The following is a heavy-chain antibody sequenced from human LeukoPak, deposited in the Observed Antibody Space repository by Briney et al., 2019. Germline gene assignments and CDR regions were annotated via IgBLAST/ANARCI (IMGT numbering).Heavy chain of an antibody. V-gene: IGHV3-53*01. Sequence: GGSLRLSCAASGFTVSSNYMSWVRQPPGKGLEWVSVIYSGGSTYYADSVKARFTISRDNSKNTLYLQMNSLRAEDTAVYYCAGNYYYYMDVWGKGTTVTVSS. CDR3: AGNYYYYMDV. J-gene: IGHJ6*03. CDR2: IYSGGST. CDR1: GFTVSSNY.